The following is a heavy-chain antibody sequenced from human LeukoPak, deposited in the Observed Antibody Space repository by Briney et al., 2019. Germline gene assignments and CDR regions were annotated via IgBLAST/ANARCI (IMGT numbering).Heavy chain of an antibody. CDR1: GFTFSSYA. J-gene: IGHJ4*02. D-gene: IGHD1-26*01. CDR2: ISGSGGST. V-gene: IGHV3-23*01. CDR3: AKDLEGATSAGDY. Sequence: GGSLSLSCAASGFTFSSYAMSWVRQAPGKGLEWVSAISGSGGSTYYADSVKGRFTISRDNSKNTLYLQMNSLRAEDTAVYYCAKDLEGATSAGDYWGQGTLVTVSS.